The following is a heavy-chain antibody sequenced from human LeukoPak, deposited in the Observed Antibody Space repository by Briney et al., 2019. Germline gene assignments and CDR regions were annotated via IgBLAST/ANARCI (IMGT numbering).Heavy chain of an antibody. D-gene: IGHD5-24*01. CDR1: GASISSGSYY. Sequence: SSQTLSLTCTVSGASISSGSYYWRWIRQPAGKGLEWIGRIYTSGSTNYNPSPKSRVAITVDTSKNQFSLKLSSVTAADTAVYYCAREAATRDFDYWGQGTLVTVSS. CDR2: IYTSGST. V-gene: IGHV4-61*02. J-gene: IGHJ4*02. CDR3: AREAATRDFDY.